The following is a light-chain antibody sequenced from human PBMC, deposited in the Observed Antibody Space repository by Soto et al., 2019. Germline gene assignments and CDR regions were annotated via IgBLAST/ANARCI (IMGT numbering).Light chain of an antibody. J-gene: IGKJ1*01. CDR1: QSVSSK. CDR2: DAS. Sequence: EIVMTHSPATLSVSPCERATLSFSASQSVSSKLAWYQQRPGQAPTLLIFDASAGAPGMPARFSGSGSGTEFTLTINSLQSEDFGVYFCMQYNKWPLRAFGQGTKVDIK. CDR3: MQYNKWPLRA. V-gene: IGKV3-15*01.